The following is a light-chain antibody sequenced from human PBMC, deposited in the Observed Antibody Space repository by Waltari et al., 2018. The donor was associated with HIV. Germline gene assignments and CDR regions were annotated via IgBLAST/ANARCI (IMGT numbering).Light chain of an antibody. CDR1: SSTIGSNY. J-gene: IGLJ3*02. CDR2: RNN. V-gene: IGLV1-47*01. CDR3: AAWDDSLSGWV. Sequence: QSVLTQPPSASRTPGQRVTISSSGISSTIGSNYVYWYQQLPGTAPKPRIDRNNQRPSGVPDRFSGSKSGTSASLAISGLRSEDEADYYCAAWDDSLSGWVFGGGTKLTVL.